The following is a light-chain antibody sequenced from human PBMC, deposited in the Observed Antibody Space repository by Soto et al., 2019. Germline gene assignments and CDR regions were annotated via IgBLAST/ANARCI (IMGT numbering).Light chain of an antibody. J-gene: IGLJ2*01. V-gene: IGLV2-14*03. Sequence: QSALTQPASVSGSPGQSITISCTGTSSDVGGYNYVSWYQHHPGKAPNLMIYDVSNRPSGVSNRFSGSKSGNTASLTISGLQAEDEADYYCSSYTSSSTRVFGGGTKVTVL. CDR1: SSDVGGYNY. CDR3: SSYTSSSTRV. CDR2: DVS.